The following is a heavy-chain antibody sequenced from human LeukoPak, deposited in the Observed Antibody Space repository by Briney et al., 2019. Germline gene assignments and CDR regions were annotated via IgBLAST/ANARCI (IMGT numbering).Heavy chain of an antibody. V-gene: IGHV1-8*01. D-gene: IGHD4-11*01. Sequence: ASVNVSCKASGYTFTSYDINWVRQATGQGLEWMGWMNPNSGNTGYARKFQGRVTMTRNTSISTAYMELSSLRSDDTAVYYCAREDFSNYLNNAFDIWGQGTMVTVSS. CDR2: MNPNSGNT. CDR1: GYTFTSYD. CDR3: AREDFSNYLNNAFDI. J-gene: IGHJ3*02.